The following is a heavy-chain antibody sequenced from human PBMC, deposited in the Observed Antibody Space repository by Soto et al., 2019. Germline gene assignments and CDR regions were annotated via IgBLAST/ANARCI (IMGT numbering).Heavy chain of an antibody. CDR2: IYCSGST. Sequence: QVQLQESGPGLVKPSQTLSLTCTVSGGSISSGGYYWSWIRQHPGKGLEWIGYIYCSGSTYYNPSLKSRVTISVDTSKNQFSLKLSSVTAADTAVYYCARGDSGYYDSSGYYSYWGQGTLVTVSS. CDR1: GGSISSGGYY. D-gene: IGHD3-22*01. V-gene: IGHV4-31*03. CDR3: ARGDSGYYDSSGYYSY. J-gene: IGHJ4*02.